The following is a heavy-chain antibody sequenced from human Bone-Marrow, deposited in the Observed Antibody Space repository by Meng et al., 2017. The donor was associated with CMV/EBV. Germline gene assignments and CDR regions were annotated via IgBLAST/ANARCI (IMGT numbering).Heavy chain of an antibody. Sequence: ASVKVSCKASGYTFTGYYMHWVRQAPGQGLEWMGWINPNSGTTNYAQKFQGRVTLTRVTSISTAYMELRSLRSDDTAVYYCARDLKEDCSSTSCYRDYYYYGMDVWGQGTTVTVSS. CDR1: GYTFTGYY. CDR3: ARDLKEDCSSTSCYRDYYYYGMDV. V-gene: IGHV1-2*02. J-gene: IGHJ6*02. D-gene: IGHD2-2*02. CDR2: INPNSGTT.